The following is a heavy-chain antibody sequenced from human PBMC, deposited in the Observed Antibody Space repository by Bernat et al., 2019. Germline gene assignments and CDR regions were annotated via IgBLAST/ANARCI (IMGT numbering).Heavy chain of an antibody. V-gene: IGHV3-30*18. CDR2: ISDDGTYK. Sequence: QVQLVESGGGVVQPGRSLRLSCAVSGFTFSSYGMHWVRQAPGKGLEWVSVISDDGTYKNYADSVKGRFTISRDNSKNTLSLQMNSLRPEDTAVYYCAKASGKNFDFWGQGTLVTVSS. J-gene: IGHJ4*02. CDR1: GFTFSSYG. CDR3: AKASGKNFDF.